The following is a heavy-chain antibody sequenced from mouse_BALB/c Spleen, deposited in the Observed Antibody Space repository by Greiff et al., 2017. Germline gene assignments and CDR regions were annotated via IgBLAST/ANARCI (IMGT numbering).Heavy chain of an antibody. CDR2: IWAGGST. D-gene: IGHD1-1*01. J-gene: IGHJ4*01. V-gene: IGHV2-9*02. CDR1: GFSLTSYG. CDR3: ARGGYGSPYYAMDY. Sequence: VQLQESGPGLVAPSQSLSITCTVSGFSLTSYGVHWVRQPPGKGLEWLGVIWAGGSTNYNSALMSRLSISKDNSKSQVFLKMNSLQTDDTAMYYCARGGYGSPYYAMDYWGQGTSVTVSS.